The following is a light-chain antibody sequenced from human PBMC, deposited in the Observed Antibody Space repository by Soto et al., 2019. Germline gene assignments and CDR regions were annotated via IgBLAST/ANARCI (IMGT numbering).Light chain of an antibody. J-gene: IGKJ4*01. CDR3: QQYKNWPLT. V-gene: IGKV3D-15*01. CDR1: QSVSSN. CDR2: GAS. Sequence: EIVMTQSPATLSVSPGERGTLSCRASQSVSSNLAWYQQKPGQAPRPLIDGASTRATGIPARFSGSGSGTEFTLTISSLQSEDFAVYYCQQYKNWPLTFGGGTKVEIK.